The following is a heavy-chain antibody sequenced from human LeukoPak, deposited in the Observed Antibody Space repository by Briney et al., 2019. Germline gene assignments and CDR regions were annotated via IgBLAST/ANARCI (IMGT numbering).Heavy chain of an antibody. D-gene: IGHD5-24*01. CDR1: GYTFTSYG. CDR3: SIEKRLLQLDY. J-gene: IGHJ4*02. V-gene: IGHV1-18*01. CDR2: ISAYNGNT. Sequence: ASVKVSCKAYGYTFTSYGISWVRQAPGQGIERMGWISAYNGNTNYAQKLQGRVTMTTDTSTSTAYMELRSLRSDDKAVYYCSIEKRLLQLDYWLQGTLVTVRS.